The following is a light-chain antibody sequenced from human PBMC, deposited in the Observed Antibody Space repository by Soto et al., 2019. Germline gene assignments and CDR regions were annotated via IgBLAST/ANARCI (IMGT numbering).Light chain of an antibody. J-gene: IGKJ5*01. Sequence: DIAMSPSTSSVSACVGHRVSITSLASQGVSSWLGWYQQKPGRAPKLLIYSASTLQSGVPSRFSGSGSGTDFTLTISSLQPEDFATYYCQQVNSLPFPFGQGTRLAI. CDR1: QGVSSW. V-gene: IGKV1-12*01. CDR2: SAS. CDR3: QQVNSLPFP.